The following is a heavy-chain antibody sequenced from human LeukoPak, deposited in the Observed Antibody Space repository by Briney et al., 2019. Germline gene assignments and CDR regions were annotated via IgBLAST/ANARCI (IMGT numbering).Heavy chain of an antibody. CDR3: ARDNNWGSTHY. CDR2: ISYDGSNK. Sequence: PGGSLRLSCAASGFTFNTYAMHWVRQAPGKGLEWVAVISYDGSNKYYADSVKGRFTISRDNSKNTLSLQMNSLRAEDTAMYYCARDNNWGSTHYWGQGTLVTVSS. J-gene: IGHJ4*02. D-gene: IGHD7-27*01. CDR1: GFTFNTYA. V-gene: IGHV3-30-3*01.